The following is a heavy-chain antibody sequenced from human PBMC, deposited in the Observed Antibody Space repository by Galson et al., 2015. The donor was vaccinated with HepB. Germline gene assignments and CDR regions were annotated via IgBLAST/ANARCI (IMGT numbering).Heavy chain of an antibody. D-gene: IGHD1-1*01. V-gene: IGHV3-11*06. CDR1: GFTFTDYY. CDR2: ISPSSSHT. J-gene: IGHJ4*02. Sequence: SLRLSCAASGFTFTDYYINWIRQAPGKGLEWVSYISPSSSHTNYADSLKGRFTISRDNAKKSLYLQMNSLTAEDTAVYYCARATGYQFDDWGQGTLVTVSS. CDR3: ARATGYQFDD.